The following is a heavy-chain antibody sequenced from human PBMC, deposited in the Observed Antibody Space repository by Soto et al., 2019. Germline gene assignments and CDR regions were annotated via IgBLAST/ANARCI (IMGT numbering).Heavy chain of an antibody. CDR3: ARLAYCGGDCYSSWYFDL. Sequence: QVQLVESGGGVVQPGRSLRLSCAASGFTFSSYAMHWVRQAPGKGLEWVAVISYDGNNKYYADSVKGRFTISRDNSKKTLYLQMNSLRAEDTAVYYCARLAYCGGDCYSSWYFDLWGLGTLVTVSS. CDR2: ISYDGNNK. V-gene: IGHV3-30-3*01. J-gene: IGHJ2*01. D-gene: IGHD2-21*02. CDR1: GFTFSSYA.